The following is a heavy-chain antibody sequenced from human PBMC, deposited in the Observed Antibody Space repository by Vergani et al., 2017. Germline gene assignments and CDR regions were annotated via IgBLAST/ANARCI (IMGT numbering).Heavy chain of an antibody. CDR2: ISSSSSYT. D-gene: IGHD1-26*01. CDR1: GFTFSDYY. Sequence: QVQLVESGGGLVKPGGSLRLSCAASGFTFSDYYMSWIRQAPGKGLEWVSYISSSSSYTNYADSVNGRFTISRDNAKNSLYLQMNSLRAEDTAVYYCARELLGKNYFDYWGQGTLVTVSS. J-gene: IGHJ4*02. CDR3: ARELLGKNYFDY. V-gene: IGHV3-11*05.